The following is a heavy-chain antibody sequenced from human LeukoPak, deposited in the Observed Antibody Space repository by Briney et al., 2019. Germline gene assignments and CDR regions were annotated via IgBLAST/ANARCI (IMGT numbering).Heavy chain of an antibody. D-gene: IGHD1-7*01. CDR2: ISGSGGST. J-gene: IGHJ4*02. V-gene: IGHV3-23*01. Sequence: GGSLRLSCVASGFTFSNYWMSWVRQAPGKGLEWVSAISGSGGSTYYTDSVKGRFTISRDNSKNTLYLQMNSLRAEDTAVYYCANTHNWNWEDYWGQGTLVTVSS. CDR3: ANTHNWNWEDY. CDR1: GFTFSNYW.